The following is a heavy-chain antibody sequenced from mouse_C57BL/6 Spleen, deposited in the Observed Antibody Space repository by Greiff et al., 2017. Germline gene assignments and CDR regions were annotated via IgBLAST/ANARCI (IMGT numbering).Heavy chain of an antibody. J-gene: IGHJ2*01. CDR1: GYTFTEYT. V-gene: IGHV1-62-2*01. D-gene: IGHD6-1*01. CDR3: ARNEDLYYFDY. Sequence: VQVVESGAELVKPGASVKLSCKASGYTFTEYTIHWVKQRSGQGLEWIGWFYPGSGSIKYNEKFKDKATLTADKSSSTVYMELSRLTSEDSAVDFCARNEDLYYFDYWGQGTTLTVSS. CDR2: FYPGSGSI.